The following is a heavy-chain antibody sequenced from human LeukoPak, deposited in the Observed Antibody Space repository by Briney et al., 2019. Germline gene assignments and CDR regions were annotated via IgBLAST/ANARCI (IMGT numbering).Heavy chain of an antibody. V-gene: IGHV3-9*01. CDR2: ISWNSGSI. CDR3: VKGGKGFLEWAEKVFDY. CDR1: GFTFDDYA. D-gene: IGHD3-3*01. Sequence: PGRSLRLSCAASGFTFDDYAMHWVRQAPGKGLEWVSGISWNSGSIGYADSVKGRFTISRDNAKNFLYLKMNSLRAEDTALYYCVKGGKGFLEWAEKVFDYWGQGTLVTVSS. J-gene: IGHJ4*02.